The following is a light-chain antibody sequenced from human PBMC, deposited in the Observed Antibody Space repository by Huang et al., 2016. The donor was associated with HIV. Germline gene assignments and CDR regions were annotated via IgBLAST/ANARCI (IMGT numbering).Light chain of an antibody. J-gene: IGKJ3*01. CDR2: LGS. V-gene: IGKV2-28*01. CDR3: MQAYQMPT. Sequence: DIVMTQYPLSLPVTPGEPASISCRSSQSLLHRNGYTYLDWYLQKPGQSPQLLISLGSNRASGVPDRFSGSGSGTDFTLKSSRVEAEDVGIYYCMQAYQMPTFGPGTKVDIK. CDR1: QSLLHRNGYTY.